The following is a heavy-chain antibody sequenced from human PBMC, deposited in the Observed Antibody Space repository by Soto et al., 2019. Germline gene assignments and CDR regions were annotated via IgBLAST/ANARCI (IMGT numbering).Heavy chain of an antibody. Sequence: EVQLVESGGGLVQPGGSLRLSCAASGFTFSSYWMYWVRQAPGKGLVWVSRINSDGSSTSYADSVKGRFTISRDNAKNTLYLQMNSLRAEDTAVYYCARVYGDYVVSGFDIWGQGTMVTVSS. J-gene: IGHJ3*02. CDR3: ARVYGDYVVSGFDI. CDR2: INSDGSST. V-gene: IGHV3-74*01. D-gene: IGHD4-17*01. CDR1: GFTFSSYW.